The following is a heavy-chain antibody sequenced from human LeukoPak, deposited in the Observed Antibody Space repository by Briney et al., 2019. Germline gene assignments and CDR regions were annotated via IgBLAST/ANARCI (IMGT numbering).Heavy chain of an antibody. V-gene: IGHV4-59*08. CDR2: IYSSGST. Sequence: SETLSLTCTVSGGSISSYYWSWIRQPPGKGLEWIAYIYSSGSTSYNPSLKSRVTISVDTSKNQFSLKLSSVTAADTAVYYCARHTISFYDSPFDYWGQGTLVTVSS. CDR1: GGSISSYY. J-gene: IGHJ4*02. D-gene: IGHD3-22*01. CDR3: ARHTISFYDSPFDY.